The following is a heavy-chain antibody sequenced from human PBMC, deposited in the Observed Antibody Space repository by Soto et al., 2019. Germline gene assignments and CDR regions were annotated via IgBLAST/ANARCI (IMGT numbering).Heavy chain of an antibody. CDR2: IKQDGSEK. Sequence: GGSLRLSCAASGFTSSSYWMSWVRQAPGKGLEWVANIKQDGSEKYYVDSVKGRFTISRDNAKNSLYLQMNSLRAEDTAVYYCARDNYCSGGSCYVVGGMDVWGQGTTVTVSS. CDR1: GFTSSSYW. D-gene: IGHD2-15*01. J-gene: IGHJ6*02. CDR3: ARDNYCSGGSCYVVGGMDV. V-gene: IGHV3-7*01.